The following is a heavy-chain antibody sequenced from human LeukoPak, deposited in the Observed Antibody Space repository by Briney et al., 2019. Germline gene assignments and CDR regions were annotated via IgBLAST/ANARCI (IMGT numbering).Heavy chain of an antibody. V-gene: IGHV4-38-2*02. CDR3: AKTRDDLLVGHIDY. J-gene: IGHJ4*02. CDR2: IYHTGST. Sequence: SETLSLTCTVSGYSISSGYYWGWIRQSPGKGLEWIGSIYHTGSTYYNPSLKSRLTISVDTSKNQFSLKLSSVTAADTAVYYCAKTRDDLLVGHIDYWGQGTLVTVSS. CDR1: GYSISSGYY. D-gene: IGHD3/OR15-3a*01.